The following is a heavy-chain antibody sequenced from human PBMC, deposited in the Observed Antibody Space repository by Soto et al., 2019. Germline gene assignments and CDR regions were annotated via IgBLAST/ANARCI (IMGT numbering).Heavy chain of an antibody. CDR2: ISSSGSTI. Sequence: GGSLRLSCAASGFTFSDDYMSWIRQAPGKGLEWVSYISSSGSTIYYADSVKGRFTISRDNAKNSLYLQMNSLRAEDTAVYYCARDYTSWPSRDYFDYWGQGTLVTVSS. D-gene: IGHD5-12*01. V-gene: IGHV3-11*01. CDR3: ARDYTSWPSRDYFDY. J-gene: IGHJ4*02. CDR1: GFTFSDDY.